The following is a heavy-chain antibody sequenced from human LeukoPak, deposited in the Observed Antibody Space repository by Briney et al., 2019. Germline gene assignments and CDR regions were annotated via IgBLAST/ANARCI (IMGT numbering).Heavy chain of an antibody. D-gene: IGHD6-13*01. CDR1: GFTFSSYA. Sequence: GGSLRLSCAASGFTFSSYAMSWVRQAPGKGLEWVSAISGNGGRTYYADSVKGRFTISRDNSKNTLYLQMNSLRAEDTAVYYCAKEGGSSSWYPDYWGQGTLVTVSS. CDR3: AKEGGSSSWYPDY. V-gene: IGHV3-23*01. CDR2: ISGNGGRT. J-gene: IGHJ4*02.